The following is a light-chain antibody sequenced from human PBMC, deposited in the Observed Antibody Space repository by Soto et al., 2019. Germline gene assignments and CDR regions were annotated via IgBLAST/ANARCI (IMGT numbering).Light chain of an antibody. V-gene: IGLV2-14*03. CDR2: DVS. CDR3: SSFATSDTPMV. J-gene: IGLJ2*01. CDR1: SSDVGGYNH. Sequence: QSVLTQPASVYGSPGQSITISCTGTSSDVGGYNHVSWYQQHPGEAPKLMIYDVSSRPSGVSNRFSGSKAADTASLTISGLQAEDEADYYCSSFATSDTPMVFGGGTKLTVL.